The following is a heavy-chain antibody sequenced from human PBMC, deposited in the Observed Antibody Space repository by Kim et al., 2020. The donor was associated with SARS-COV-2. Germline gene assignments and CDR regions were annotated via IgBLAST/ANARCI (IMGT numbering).Heavy chain of an antibody. CDR3: ARDRFLNVWGSYHYYGMDV. V-gene: IGHV1-69*13. J-gene: IGHJ6*02. CDR1: GGTFSSYA. D-gene: IGHD3-16*02. Sequence: SVKVSCKASGGTFSSYAISWVRQAPGQGLEWMGGIIPIFGTANYAQKFQGRVTITADESTSTAYMELSSLRSEDTAVYYCARDRFLNVWGSYHYYGMDVWGQGTTVTVSS. CDR2: IIPIFGTA.